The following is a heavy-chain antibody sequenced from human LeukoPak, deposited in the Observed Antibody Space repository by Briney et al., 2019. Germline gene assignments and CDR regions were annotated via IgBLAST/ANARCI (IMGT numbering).Heavy chain of an antibody. CDR1: GGSIRSYY. J-gene: IGHJ4*02. CDR2: IYYSGST. Sequence: PSETLSLTCTVSGGSIRSYYWSWIRQPPRKGLDWIGDIYYSGSTNYNPSLKSRVPISVDTSKNQFSLKMNSVTAADTAVYYCARHSPTYYDILTGLERYYFDYWGQGTLVTVSS. CDR3: ARHSPTYYDILTGLERYYFDY. V-gene: IGHV4-59*08. D-gene: IGHD3-9*01.